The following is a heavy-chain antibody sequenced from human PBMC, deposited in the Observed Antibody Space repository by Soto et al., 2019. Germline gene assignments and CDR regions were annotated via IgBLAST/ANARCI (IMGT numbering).Heavy chain of an antibody. CDR3: ARQSRIDV. V-gene: IGHV5-51*01. CDR1: GYSFSSYW. J-gene: IGHJ6*02. CDR2: IYPGDSDT. Sequence: GESLRISCKGSGYSFSSYWINWVRQMPGKGLEWMGIIYPGDSDTRYSPSFQGQVTISADKSIDTAYLQWRSLKASDTSVDECARQSRIDVWVQAATVIVSS.